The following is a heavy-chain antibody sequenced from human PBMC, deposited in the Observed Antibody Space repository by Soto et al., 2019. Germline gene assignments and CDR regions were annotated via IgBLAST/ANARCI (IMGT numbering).Heavy chain of an antibody. CDR1: GGTLTSYV. CDR2: IIPIFATG. CDR3: ARGGHDYGDYGMDV. D-gene: IGHD4-17*01. J-gene: IGHJ6*02. Sequence: QVQLVQSGTEVKKPGSSVKVSCKASGGTLTSYVINWVRQAPGQGLEWMGRIIPIFATGDYAQKFQGRVTISADDSASTVDMELSSLRSEDTAVYYCARGGHDYGDYGMDVWGQGTTVAV. V-gene: IGHV1-69*18.